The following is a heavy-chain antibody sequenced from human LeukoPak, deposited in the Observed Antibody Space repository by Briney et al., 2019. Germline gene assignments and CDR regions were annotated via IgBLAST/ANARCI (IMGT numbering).Heavy chain of an antibody. J-gene: IGHJ5*02. D-gene: IGHD3-10*01. V-gene: IGHV3-74*01. CDR1: GFTLSNYW. CDR2: INNDGSTT. CDR3: ARDLSFGAPYNWFDP. Sequence: GSLRLSCAASGFTLSNYWMHWVRQAPGKGLVWVSRINNDGSTTSYADSVKGRFTISRDNAKNTLYLQMNNLRAEDTAVYYCARDLSFGAPYNWFDPWGQGTLVTVSS.